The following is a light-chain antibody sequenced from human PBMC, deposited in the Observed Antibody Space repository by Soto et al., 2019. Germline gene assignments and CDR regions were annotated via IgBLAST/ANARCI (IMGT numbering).Light chain of an antibody. V-gene: IGKV1-39*01. CDR3: QQCYSSPLT. CDR2: AAS. J-gene: IGKJ4*01. CDR1: QTISNY. Sequence: DIQMTQSPSSLSGSVGDRVTITCRASQTISNYLTWYQQQPGKAPKLLIYAASTLQSGVPSRFSGSGSGTDFTLTISSLQPEDFATYYCQQCYSSPLTFGGGTKVDIK.